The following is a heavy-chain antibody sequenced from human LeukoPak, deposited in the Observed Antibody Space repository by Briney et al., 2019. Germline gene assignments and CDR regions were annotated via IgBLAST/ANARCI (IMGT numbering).Heavy chain of an antibody. D-gene: IGHD6-13*01. V-gene: IGHV3-64*01. J-gene: IGHJ4*02. Sequence: GGSLRLSCAASGFTFSIYAMHWVRQAPGKGLEYVSVISGNGVSTNYANSVKGRFTMSRDNSKNTLFLQMDSLRVEDTAVYYCARDRVGTSWSEFDSWGQGTLVTVSS. CDR2: ISGNGVST. CDR1: GFTFSIYA. CDR3: ARDRVGTSWSEFDS.